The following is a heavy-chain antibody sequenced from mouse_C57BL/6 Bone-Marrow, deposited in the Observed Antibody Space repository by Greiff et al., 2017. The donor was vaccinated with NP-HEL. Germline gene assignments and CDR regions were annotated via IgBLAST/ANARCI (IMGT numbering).Heavy chain of an antibody. J-gene: IGHJ1*03. D-gene: IGHD2-5*01. CDR2: IHPNSGST. CDR3: AAGGYYSNSYWYFDV. Sequence: QVQLQQPGAELVKPGASVTLSCKASGYTFTSYWMHWVKQRPGQGLEWIGMIHPNSGSTNYNEKFKSKATLTVDKSSSTAYMQLSSLTSEDSAVYYCAAGGYYSNSYWYFDVWGTGTTVTVSS. V-gene: IGHV1-64*01. CDR1: GYTFTSYW.